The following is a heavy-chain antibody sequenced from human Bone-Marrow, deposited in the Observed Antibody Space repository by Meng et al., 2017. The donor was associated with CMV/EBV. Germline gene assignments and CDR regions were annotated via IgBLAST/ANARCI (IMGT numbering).Heavy chain of an antibody. V-gene: IGHV3-21*01. CDR1: GFTFSSYW. CDR2: ISSSSSYI. J-gene: IGHJ4*02. CDR3: AKDSSSWSTEPNYFDY. D-gene: IGHD6-13*01. Sequence: GGSLRLSCAASGFTFSSYWMHWVRQAPGKGLEWVSSISSSSSYIYYADSVKGRFTISRDNAKNSLYLQMNSLRAEDTAVYYCAKDSSSWSTEPNYFDYWGQGTLVTVSS.